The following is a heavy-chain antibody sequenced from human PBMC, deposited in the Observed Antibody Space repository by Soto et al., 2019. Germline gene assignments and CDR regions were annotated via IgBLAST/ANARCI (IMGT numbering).Heavy chain of an antibody. CDR1: GGSISRSHNF. Sequence: SETLSLTCAVSGGSISRSHNFCGCIRQPPGKGLELIGSIFYSGTTYNNPSLNSRVTLSVDTSKNLFSLKLNSVTAADTAVYYCARYYGDYKNYFDYWGQGTLVTVSS. J-gene: IGHJ4*02. CDR3: ARYYGDYKNYFDY. CDR2: IFYSGTT. D-gene: IGHD4-17*01. V-gene: IGHV4-39*01.